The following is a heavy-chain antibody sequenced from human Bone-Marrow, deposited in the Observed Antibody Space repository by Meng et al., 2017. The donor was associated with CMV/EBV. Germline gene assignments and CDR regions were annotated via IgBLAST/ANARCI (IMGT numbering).Heavy chain of an antibody. D-gene: IGHD2-2*01. Sequence: GESLKISCEASGYSFTNYWIGWVRQMPGKGLEWMGIIYPDDFDTRYSPSFQGQVTISADKSISTAYLQWSSLTASDTAIYYCARHGDLIVVPAVVNYYGMDVWGQGTTVTVSS. CDR3: ARHGDLIVVPAVVNYYGMDV. CDR1: GYSFTNYW. V-gene: IGHV5-51*01. CDR2: IYPDDFDT. J-gene: IGHJ6*02.